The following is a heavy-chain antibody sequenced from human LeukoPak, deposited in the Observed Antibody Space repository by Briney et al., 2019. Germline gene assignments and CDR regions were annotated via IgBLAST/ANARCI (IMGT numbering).Heavy chain of an antibody. V-gene: IGHV1-69*13. D-gene: IGHD3-22*01. CDR1: GGTFSSYA. Sequence: GASVKVSCKASGGTFSSYAISWVRQAPGQGLEWMGGIIPIFGTANYAQKFQGRVTITADESTSTAYMELSSLRSEDTAVYYCALLLTYYYDSSGRSDWFDPWGQGTLVTVSS. CDR2: IIPIFGTA. J-gene: IGHJ5*02. CDR3: ALLLTYYYDSSGRSDWFDP.